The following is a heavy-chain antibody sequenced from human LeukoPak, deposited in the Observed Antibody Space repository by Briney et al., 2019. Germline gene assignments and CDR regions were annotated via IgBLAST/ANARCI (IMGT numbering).Heavy chain of an antibody. CDR2: INPNSGDT. J-gene: IGHJ4*02. Sequence: ASVRVSCKASGYTFTGYYMHWLRQAPGQGLEWVGWINPNSGDTNHAQKFQGRVTMTRDTSISTAYMELSRLRSDDTAIYYCARVGYSDSSGFYPWYFDHWGQGTLVTVSS. CDR1: GYTFTGYY. CDR3: ARVGYSDSSGFYPWYFDH. V-gene: IGHV1-2*02. D-gene: IGHD3-22*01.